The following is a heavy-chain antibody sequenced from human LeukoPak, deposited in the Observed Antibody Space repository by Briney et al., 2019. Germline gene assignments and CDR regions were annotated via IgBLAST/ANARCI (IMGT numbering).Heavy chain of an antibody. CDR1: GGTFSSYA. CDR2: IIPIFGTA. D-gene: IGHD3-10*01. J-gene: IGHJ3*02. Sequence: ASVKVSCKASGGTFSSYAISWVRQAPGQGLEWMGGIIPIFGTANYAQKFQGRVTITTDESTSTAYMELSSLRSEDMAVYYCARDRFGGTMVRGVIRLNAFDIWGQGTMATVSS. CDR3: ARDRFGGTMVRGVIRLNAFDI. V-gene: IGHV1-69*05.